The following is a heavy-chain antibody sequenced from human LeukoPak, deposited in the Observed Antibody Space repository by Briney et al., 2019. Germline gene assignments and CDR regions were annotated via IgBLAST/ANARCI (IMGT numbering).Heavy chain of an antibody. J-gene: IGHJ4*02. CDR2: IYYSGST. V-gene: IGHV4-39*01. Sequence: PSEPLSLTCTVSGGSISSSSYYWGWIRQPPGKGLEWIGSIYYSGSTYYNPSLKSRVTISVDTYKNQFSLKLSSVTAADTAVYYCARMPSITRGYFDHWGQGTLVTVSS. D-gene: IGHD3-10*01. CDR3: ARMPSITRGYFDH. CDR1: GGSISSSSYY.